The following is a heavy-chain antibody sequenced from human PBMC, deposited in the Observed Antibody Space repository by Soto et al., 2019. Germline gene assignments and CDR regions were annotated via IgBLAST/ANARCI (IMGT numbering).Heavy chain of an antibody. V-gene: IGHV4-59*01. CDR1: VGSISSYY. CDR3: ARSGDPFYYAMDV. CDR2: IYYNGNT. Sequence: SETLSLTCTVSVGSISSYYWIWIRQPPGKGLQWIGYIYYNGNTNYNPSLKSRVTISLGTSKGQFSLRLSSVTAADTAVYYCARSGDPFYYAMDVWGPGTTVTVSS. J-gene: IGHJ6*02. D-gene: IGHD1-26*01.